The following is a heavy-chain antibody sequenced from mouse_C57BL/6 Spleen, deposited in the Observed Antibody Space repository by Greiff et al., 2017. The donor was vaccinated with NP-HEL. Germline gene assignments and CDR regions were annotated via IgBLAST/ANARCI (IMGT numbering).Heavy chain of an antibody. D-gene: IGHD2-2*01. CDR1: GYTFTSYW. V-gene: IGHV1-74*01. Sequence: QIQLQQPGAELVKPGASVKVSCKASGYTFTSYWMHWVKQRPGQGLEWIGRIHPSDSDTKYIQKFKGKATLTVDKSSSTAYLQLSSLTSEDSAVYYCASSMVTAGDYWGQGATLTVSS. CDR3: ASSMVTAGDY. CDR2: IHPSDSDT. J-gene: IGHJ2*01.